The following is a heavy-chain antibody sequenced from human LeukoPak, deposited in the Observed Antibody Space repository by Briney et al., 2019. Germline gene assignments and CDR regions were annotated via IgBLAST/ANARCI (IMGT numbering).Heavy chain of an antibody. V-gene: IGHV3-11*01. Sequence: GGSLRLSCAVSGFTFSDYYMSWIRQAPGKGLEVVSYISSSGTTIYYADSVKGRFTIYRANAKNSLYLQMNSLTAEDTAVYYCARAGGWAGPFNYWGQGTLVTVSS. CDR2: ISSSGTTI. CDR3: ARAGGWAGPFNY. CDR1: GFTFSDYY. J-gene: IGHJ4*02. D-gene: IGHD3/OR15-3a*01.